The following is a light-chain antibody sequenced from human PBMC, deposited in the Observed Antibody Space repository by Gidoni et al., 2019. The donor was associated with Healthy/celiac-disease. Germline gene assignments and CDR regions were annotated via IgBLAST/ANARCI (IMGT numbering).Light chain of an antibody. CDR2: KAS. CDR1: QSISSW. Sequence: DIQLTQSPSTLSASVGDRVPITCRASQSISSWLAWYQQKPGKAPKLLIYKASSLERGVPSRFSGSGSGTEFTLTISSLQPDDFATYYCQQYNSYPFTFGPGTKVDIK. V-gene: IGKV1-5*03. J-gene: IGKJ3*01. CDR3: QQYNSYPFT.